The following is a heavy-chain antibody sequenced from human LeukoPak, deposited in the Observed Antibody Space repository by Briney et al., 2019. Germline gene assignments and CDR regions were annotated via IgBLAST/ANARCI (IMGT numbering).Heavy chain of an antibody. CDR3: ATWGIAAAGALFDY. CDR2: IRYDGSNK. J-gene: IGHJ4*02. D-gene: IGHD6-13*01. CDR1: GFTFSSYG. V-gene: IGHV3-30*02. Sequence: PGGSLRLSCAASGFTFSSYGMHWVRQAPGKGLEWVAIIRYDGSNKYYADSVKGRFTISRDNSKNKLYLQMNSLRAEDTAVYYCATWGIAAAGALFDYWGQGTLVIVSS.